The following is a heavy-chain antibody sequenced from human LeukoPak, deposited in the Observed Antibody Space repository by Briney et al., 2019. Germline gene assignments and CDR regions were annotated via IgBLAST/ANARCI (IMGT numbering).Heavy chain of an antibody. Sequence: SETLSLTCTVSGGSISSGGYYWSWIRQPPGKGLEWIGHIYYSGSTYYNPSLKSRVTISVDTSKNQFALKLSSVTAADTAVYYCARDRILYGSGSYHGMDVWGQGTTVTVSS. CDR3: ARDRILYGSGSYHGMDV. V-gene: IGHV4-31*03. CDR1: GGSISSGGYY. D-gene: IGHD3-10*01. J-gene: IGHJ6*02. CDR2: IYYSGST.